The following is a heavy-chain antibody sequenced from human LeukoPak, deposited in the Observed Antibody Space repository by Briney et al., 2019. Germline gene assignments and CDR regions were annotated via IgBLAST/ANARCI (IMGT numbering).Heavy chain of an antibody. Sequence: SVKVSCKASGGTFSSYTISWVRQAPGQGLEWMGGINPIFGTANYAQKFQGRVTITAQESTSTAYMELSSLRSEDTAVYYCARDAAARGRQSRGAFVIWGQGTMVTVSS. CDR2: INPIFGTA. V-gene: IGHV1-69*13. CDR1: GGTFSSYT. CDR3: ARDAAARGRQSRGAFVI. D-gene: IGHD1-26*01. J-gene: IGHJ3*02.